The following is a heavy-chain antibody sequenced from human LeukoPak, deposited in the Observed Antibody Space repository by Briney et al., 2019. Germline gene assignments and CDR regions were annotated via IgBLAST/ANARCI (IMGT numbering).Heavy chain of an antibody. V-gene: IGHV3-30-3*01. Sequence: PRGSLRLSCAASGFTFSSYAMRWVRQAPGKGLEWVAVISYDGSNKYYADSVKGRFTISRDSSKNTLYLQMNSLRAEDTAVYYCARADGDGYNGLSWFDPWGQGTLVTVSS. J-gene: IGHJ5*02. CDR1: GFTFSSYA. D-gene: IGHD5-24*01. CDR2: ISYDGSNK. CDR3: ARADGDGYNGLSWFDP.